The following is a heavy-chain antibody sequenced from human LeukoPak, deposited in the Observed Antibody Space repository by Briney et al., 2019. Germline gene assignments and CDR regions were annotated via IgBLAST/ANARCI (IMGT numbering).Heavy chain of an antibody. CDR2: TNPNSGGT. Sequence: GASVKVSCKASGYTFTGYYMHWVRQAPGQGLEWMGWTNPNSGGTNYAQKFQGWVTMTRDTSISTAYMELSRLRSDDTAVYYCARDRGGGYCSSTSCYPADAFDIWGQGTMVTVSS. D-gene: IGHD2-2*01. CDR3: ARDRGGGYCSSTSCYPADAFDI. V-gene: IGHV1-2*04. J-gene: IGHJ3*02. CDR1: GYTFTGYY.